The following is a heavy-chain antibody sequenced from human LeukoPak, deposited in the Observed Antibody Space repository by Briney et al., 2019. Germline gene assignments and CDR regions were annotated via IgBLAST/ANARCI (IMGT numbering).Heavy chain of an antibody. J-gene: IGHJ4*02. CDR1: GGSISSSSYY. CDR2: IYYSGST. Sequence: SETLSLTCTVSGGSISSSSYYWGWIRQPPGKGLEWIGSIYYSGSTYYNPSLKSRVTISVDTSKNQFSLKLSSVTAADTAVYYCARIEMATKGVGYWGRGTLVTVSS. V-gene: IGHV4-39*01. CDR3: ARIEMATKGVGY. D-gene: IGHD5-24*01.